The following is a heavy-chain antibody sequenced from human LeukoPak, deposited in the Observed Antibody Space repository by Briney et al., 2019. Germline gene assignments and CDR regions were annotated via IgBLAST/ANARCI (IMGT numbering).Heavy chain of an antibody. V-gene: IGHV3-30-3*01. J-gene: IGHJ4*02. CDR2: ISYDGSNK. Sequence: QPGGSLRLSCAASGFTFSSYAMYWVRQAPGKGLEWVAVISYDGSNKYYPDSVKGRFTISRDESKNTLYLQMNSLRAEDTAVYYCARVFSVGWQHHFDYWGQGTLVTVSS. D-gene: IGHD5-24*01. CDR3: ARVFSVGWQHHFDY. CDR1: GFTFSSYA.